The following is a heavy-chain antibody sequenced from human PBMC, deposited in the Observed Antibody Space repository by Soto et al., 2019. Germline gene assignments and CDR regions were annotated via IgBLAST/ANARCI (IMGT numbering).Heavy chain of an antibody. CDR1: GGSISSSNYY. V-gene: IGHV4-39*01. CDR3: ARHLTYCSAGSCYSDFPYYGMDV. J-gene: IGHJ6*02. D-gene: IGHD2-15*01. Sequence: PSETLSLTCTVSGGSISSSNYYWGWIRQSPGKGLEWIGSINYSGNTYYNPSLTGRVTISVDTSQSQFSMKLTSMTAADTAVYYCARHLTYCSAGSCYSDFPYYGMDVWGQGTTVTVS. CDR2: INYSGNT.